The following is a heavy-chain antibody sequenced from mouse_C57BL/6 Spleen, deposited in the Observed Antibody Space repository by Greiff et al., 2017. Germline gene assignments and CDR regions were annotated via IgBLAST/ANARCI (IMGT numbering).Heavy chain of an antibody. Sequence: QVQLKESGAELVRPGTSVKVSCKASGYAFTNYLIEWVKQRPGQGLEWIGVINPGSGGTNYNEKFKGKATLTADKSSSTAYMQRSSLTSEDSAVYFGARGGGSYYGYVDVWGTGTTLTVSS. CDR3: ARGGGSYYGYVDV. D-gene: IGHD2-12*01. CDR1: GYAFTNYL. J-gene: IGHJ1*03. CDR2: INPGSGGT. V-gene: IGHV1-54*01.